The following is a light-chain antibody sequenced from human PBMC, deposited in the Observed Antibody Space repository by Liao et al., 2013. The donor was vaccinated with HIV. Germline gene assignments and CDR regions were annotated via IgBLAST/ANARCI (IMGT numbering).Light chain of an antibody. CDR3: QLWDRSSAHPCV. J-gene: IGLJ1*01. V-gene: IGLV3-21*04. CDR2: YDR. Sequence: SYVLTQPPSVSVAPGKTAKITCGGDNIGDKGVHWYQQKPGQAPTLLIYYDRARPSEIPERFSGSNSANTATLTISRVEAGDEADYYCQLWDRSSAHPCVFGPGTKVTVL. CDR1: NIGDKG.